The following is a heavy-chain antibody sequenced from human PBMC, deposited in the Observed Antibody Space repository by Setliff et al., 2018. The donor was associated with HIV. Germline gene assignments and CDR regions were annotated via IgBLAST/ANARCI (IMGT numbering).Heavy chain of an antibody. V-gene: IGHV1-69*13. CDR1: GGTFRNYA. Sequence: SVKVSCKASGGTFRNYAISWVRQAPGGLEWMGGIIPIFGTANYAQKFQGRVTITADESASTAYMELSSLRSDDTAVYYCARDSKIAVAGGDYYYMDVWGKGTTVTVSS. D-gene: IGHD6-19*01. J-gene: IGHJ6*03. CDR2: IIPIFGTA. CDR3: ARDSKIAVAGGDYYYMDV.